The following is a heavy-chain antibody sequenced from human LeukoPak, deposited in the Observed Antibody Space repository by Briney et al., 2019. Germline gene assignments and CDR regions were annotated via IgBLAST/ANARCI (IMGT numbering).Heavy chain of an antibody. D-gene: IGHD3-16*01. CDR1: GGSISSFY. CDR2: VYSSGTT. J-gene: IGHJ4*02. V-gene: IGHV4-59*01. CDR3: ARALGPQVALDY. Sequence: PSETLSLTCTVSGGSISSFYWIWLPESPGKALEWIGYVYSSGTTTYNPSLKSRVSISVDTSKNQFSLSLSSVTAADTAVYYCARALGPQVALDYWGQGTPVTVSS.